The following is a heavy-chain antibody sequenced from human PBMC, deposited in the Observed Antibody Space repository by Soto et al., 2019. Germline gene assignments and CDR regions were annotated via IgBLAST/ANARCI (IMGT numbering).Heavy chain of an antibody. CDR1: GFTFSSYG. CDR3: ARDLTPYDSSGYSDY. J-gene: IGHJ4*02. CDR2: IWYDGSNK. V-gene: IGHV3-33*01. D-gene: IGHD3-22*01. Sequence: QVQLVESGGGVVQPGRSLRLSCAASGFTFSSYGMHWVRQAPGKGLEWVAVIWYDGSNKYYADSVKGRFTISRDNSKNTLYLQMNSLRAEDTAVYYCARDLTPYDSSGYSDYWGQGTLVTVSS.